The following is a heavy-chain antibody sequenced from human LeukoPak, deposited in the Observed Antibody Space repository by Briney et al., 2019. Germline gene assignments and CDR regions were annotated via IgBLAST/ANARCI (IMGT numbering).Heavy chain of an antibody. V-gene: IGHV3-7*01. Sequence: GGSLRLSCVASGFTFSSYAMHWVRQAPGKGLEWVANIKQDGSEKYYVDSVKGRFTISRDNAKNSLYLQMNSLRAEDTAVYYCARSFSKSVVVSWGQGTLVTVSS. CDR1: GFTFSSYA. CDR3: ARSFSKSVVVS. CDR2: IKQDGSEK. J-gene: IGHJ4*02. D-gene: IGHD3-22*01.